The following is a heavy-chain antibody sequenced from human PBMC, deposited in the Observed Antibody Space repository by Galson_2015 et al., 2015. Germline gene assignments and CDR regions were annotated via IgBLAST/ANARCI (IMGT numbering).Heavy chain of an antibody. D-gene: IGHD2-15*01. CDR1: GFTFSTYA. J-gene: IGHJ4*02. CDR3: AKAGTDNCYSRIDY. V-gene: IGHV3-23*01. Sequence: SLRLSCAASGFTFSTYAMSWVRQAPGKGLEWVSCISSSGTGTYYADSVKGRFTFSRDNSKNTVYLQMNRLKAEDTAVYYCAKAGTDNCYSRIDYWGQGTLVNVSS. CDR2: ISSSGTGT.